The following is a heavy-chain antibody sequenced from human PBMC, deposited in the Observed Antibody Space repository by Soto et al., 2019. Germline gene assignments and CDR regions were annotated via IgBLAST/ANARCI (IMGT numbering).Heavy chain of an antibody. CDR3: AKGDYYDSSGYYLS. CDR1: GFTFSSYA. J-gene: IGHJ3*01. D-gene: IGHD3-22*01. CDR2: ISGSGGST. Sequence: EVQLLESGGGLVQPGGSLRLSCAASGFTFSSYAMSWVRQAPGKGLEWVSAISGSGGSTYYADSVKGRFTISRDNSKNTLYLQMNSLRAEDTAVYYCAKGDYYDSSGYYLSWGQGTMVTVS. V-gene: IGHV3-23*01.